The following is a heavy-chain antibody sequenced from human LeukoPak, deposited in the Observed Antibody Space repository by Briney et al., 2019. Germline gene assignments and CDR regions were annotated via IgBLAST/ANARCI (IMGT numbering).Heavy chain of an antibody. D-gene: IGHD3-22*01. J-gene: IGHJ4*02. V-gene: IGHV4-4*07. CDR3: ARDAYYYGGSGYFRFDY. CDR2: IYTSGST. CDR1: GGSISSYY. Sequence: SETLSLTCTFSGGSISSYYWSWIRQPAGKGLEWIGRIYTSGSTNYNPSLKSRVTMSVDTSKNQFSLRLSSVTAADTAVYYCARDAYYYGGSGYFRFDYWGQGTLVTVSS.